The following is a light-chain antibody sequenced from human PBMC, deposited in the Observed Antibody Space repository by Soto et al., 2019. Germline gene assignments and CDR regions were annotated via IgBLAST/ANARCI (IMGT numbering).Light chain of an antibody. Sequence: QSVLTQPASVSGSPGQSITISCTGTTSDVGAYKYVSWFQQHPGKAPTLLIYEDSERPSQVSNRFSASKSGNTASLTISGLQAEDEADYYCGSYTKRHTYVFGGGTKVTVL. CDR1: TSDVGAYKY. J-gene: IGLJ1*01. CDR2: EDS. CDR3: GSYTKRHTYV. V-gene: IGLV2-14*03.